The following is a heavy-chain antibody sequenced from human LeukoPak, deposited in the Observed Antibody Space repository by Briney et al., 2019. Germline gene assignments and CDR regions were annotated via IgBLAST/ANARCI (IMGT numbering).Heavy chain of an antibody. CDR2: INPNSGGT. CDR3: ARQGPYDFWSGYPLPGKNWFDP. Sequence: GASVKVSCKASGYTFTGYYMHWVRQAPGQGLEWMGWINPNSGGTNYAQKFQGRVTMTRDTSISTAYMELSRLRSDDTAVYYCARQGPYDFWSGYPLPGKNWFDPWGQGTLVTVSS. V-gene: IGHV1-2*02. J-gene: IGHJ5*02. CDR1: GYTFTGYY. D-gene: IGHD3-3*01.